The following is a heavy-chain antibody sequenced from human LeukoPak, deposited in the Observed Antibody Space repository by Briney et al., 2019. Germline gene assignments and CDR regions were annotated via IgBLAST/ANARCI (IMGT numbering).Heavy chain of an antibody. Sequence: ASVKVSCKASGYTFTGYYKHWVRQAPGQGLEWMGWINPNTGDTNYAQKFQGRVTMTRDTSISTAYMELSRLTSDDTAVYYCARESSSSTWTFHYWGQGTLVTVSS. CDR2: INPNTGDT. CDR3: ARESSSSTWTFHY. CDR1: GYTFTGYY. J-gene: IGHJ4*02. D-gene: IGHD6-13*01. V-gene: IGHV1-2*02.